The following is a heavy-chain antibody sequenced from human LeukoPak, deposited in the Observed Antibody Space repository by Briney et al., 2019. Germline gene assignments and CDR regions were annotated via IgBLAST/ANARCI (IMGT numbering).Heavy chain of an antibody. Sequence: GASVKVSCKASGYTFTSYYMHWVRQAPGQGLEWMGIINPSGGSTSYAQKFQGRVTMTRDTSTSTVYMELSSRRSEVTAVYYCARDQGLIVVVAATLADWGQGTLVTVSS. D-gene: IGHD2-15*01. CDR2: INPSGGST. CDR3: ARDQGLIVVVAATLAD. V-gene: IGHV1-46*01. CDR1: GYTFTSYY. J-gene: IGHJ4*02.